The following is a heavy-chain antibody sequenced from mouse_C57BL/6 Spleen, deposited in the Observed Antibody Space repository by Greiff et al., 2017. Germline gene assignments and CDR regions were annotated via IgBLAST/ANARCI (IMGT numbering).Heavy chain of an antibody. J-gene: IGHJ4*01. Sequence: VQLQQSGAELVRPGSSVKMSCKTSGYTFTSYGINWVKQRPGQGLEWIGYIYIGNGYTEFNEKFKGKATLTSDTSSSTAYMQLSSLTSEDSAIYVCARSNYGNYGAMDYWGQGTSVTVSS. CDR3: ARSNYGNYGAMDY. V-gene: IGHV1-58*01. CDR2: IYIGNGYT. D-gene: IGHD2-1*01. CDR1: GYTFTSYG.